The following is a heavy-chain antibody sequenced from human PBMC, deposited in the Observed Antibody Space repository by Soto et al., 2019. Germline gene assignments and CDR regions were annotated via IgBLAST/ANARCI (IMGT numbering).Heavy chain of an antibody. V-gene: IGHV3-23*01. CDR3: AKDLRLTMIVVVITHDAFDI. CDR2: ISGSGGST. D-gene: IGHD3-22*01. Sequence: GGSLRLSCAASGFTFSSYAMSWVRQAPGKGLEWVSAISGSGGSTYYADSVKGRFTISRDNSKNTLYLQMNSLRAEDTAVYYCAKDLRLTMIVVVITHDAFDIWGQGTMVTVSS. CDR1: GFTFSSYA. J-gene: IGHJ3*02.